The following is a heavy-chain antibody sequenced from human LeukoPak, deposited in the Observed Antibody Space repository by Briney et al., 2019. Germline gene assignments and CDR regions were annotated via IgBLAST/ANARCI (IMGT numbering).Heavy chain of an antibody. V-gene: IGHV3-9*01. CDR1: GFTFDDYA. Sequence: GRSLRLSCAASGFTFDDYAMHWVRQAPGKGLEWVSGISWNSGSIGYADSVKGRFTISRDNAKNSLYLQMNGLRAEDTALYYCAKDIGSWFGEKREYFQHWGQGTLVTVSS. D-gene: IGHD3-10*01. CDR2: ISWNSGSI. J-gene: IGHJ1*01. CDR3: AKDIGSWFGEKREYFQH.